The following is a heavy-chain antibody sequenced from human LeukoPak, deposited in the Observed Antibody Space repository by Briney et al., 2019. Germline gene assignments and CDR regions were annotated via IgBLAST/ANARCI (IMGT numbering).Heavy chain of an antibody. Sequence: PSETLSLTCTVSGGSISSAGDYWSWVRQPPGRGLEWIGYIYHSGSTTYNPSLKSRVTISVNASKNQFSLKLNSVTAADTAVYYCARDGSRGVYWGQGTLVTVSS. CDR3: ARDGSRGVY. J-gene: IGHJ4*02. D-gene: IGHD3-10*01. CDR1: GGSISSAGDY. CDR2: IYHSGST. V-gene: IGHV4-30-2*01.